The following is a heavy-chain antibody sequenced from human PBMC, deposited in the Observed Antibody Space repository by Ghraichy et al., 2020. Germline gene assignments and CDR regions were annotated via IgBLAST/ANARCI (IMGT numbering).Heavy chain of an antibody. CDR3: ARDYDILAAYYPNLFGY. Sequence: ASVKVSCKASGYTFTSYGISWVRQAPGQGLEWMGRISADNGKTEYAQKFQGIVTMPTDTSTNTAYMELRSLRSDDTAVYYCARDYDILAAYYPNLFGYWGQGTLVTVSS. CDR2: ISADNGKT. D-gene: IGHD3-9*01. J-gene: IGHJ4*02. CDR1: GYTFTSYG. V-gene: IGHV1-18*01.